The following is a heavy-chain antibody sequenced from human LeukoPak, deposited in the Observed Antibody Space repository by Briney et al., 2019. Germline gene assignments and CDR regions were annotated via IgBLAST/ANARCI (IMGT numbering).Heavy chain of an antibody. V-gene: IGHV4-30-2*01. D-gene: IGHD1-26*01. J-gene: IGHJ4*02. CDR1: GGSISSGGYS. CDR3: ARHRGYSGSPDY. Sequence: PSQTLSLTCAVSGGSISSGGYSWSWIRQPPGKGLEWIGYIYHSGSTYYNPSLKSRVTISVDTSKNQFSLKLSSVTAADTAVYYCARHRGYSGSPDYWGQGTLVTVSS. CDR2: IYHSGST.